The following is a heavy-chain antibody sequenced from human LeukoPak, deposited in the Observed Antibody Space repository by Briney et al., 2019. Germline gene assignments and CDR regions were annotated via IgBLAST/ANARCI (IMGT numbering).Heavy chain of an antibody. CDR3: ASKAGLALDY. V-gene: IGHV3-74*01. D-gene: IGHD6-13*01. CDR1: GFTFSSNW. Sequence: GGSLRLSCAASGFTFSSNWMHWVRQAPGKRLVWVSRINSDGRSTSYADSVKGRFTISRDNAKNTLYLQMNSLRAEDTAVYYCASKAGLALDYWGQGTLVTVSS. J-gene: IGHJ4*02. CDR2: INSDGRST.